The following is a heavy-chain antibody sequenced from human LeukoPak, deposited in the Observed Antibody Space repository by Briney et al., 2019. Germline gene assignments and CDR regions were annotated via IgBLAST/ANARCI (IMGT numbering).Heavy chain of an antibody. D-gene: IGHD1-26*01. V-gene: IGHV3-48*04. CDR2: ISSNNETT. CDR1: GFTFSSYS. Sequence: QAGGSLRLSCAASGFTFSSYSLTWVRQAPGKGLEWVSYISSNNETTSYADSVKGRFTSSRDYTKNSLYLQMNSLRAEDTAVYYCARVARGNYYHFDSWGQGTLVTVSS. CDR3: ARVARGNYYHFDS. J-gene: IGHJ4*02.